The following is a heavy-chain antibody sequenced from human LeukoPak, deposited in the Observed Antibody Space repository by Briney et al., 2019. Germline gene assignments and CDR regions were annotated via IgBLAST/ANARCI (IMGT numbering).Heavy chain of an antibody. V-gene: IGHV4-34*01. J-gene: IGHJ4*02. CDR1: GGSFSGYY. CDR2: INHSGST. CDR3: ARDWRQWLVTYYFDY. Sequence: SETLSLTCAVYGGSFSGYYWSWIRQPPGKGLEWIGEINHSGSTNYNPSLKSRVTISVDTSKNQFSLKLSSVTAADTAVYYCARDWRQWLVTYYFDYWGQGTLVTVSS. D-gene: IGHD6-19*01.